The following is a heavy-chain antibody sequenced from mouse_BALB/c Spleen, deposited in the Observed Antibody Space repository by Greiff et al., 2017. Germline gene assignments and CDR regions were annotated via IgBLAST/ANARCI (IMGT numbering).Heavy chain of an antibody. V-gene: IGHV2-2*02. CDR2: IWSGGST. CDR1: GFSLTSYG. D-gene: IGHD1-1*01. J-gene: IGHJ1*01. Sequence: VQLVESGPGLVQPSQSLSITCTVSGFSLTSYGVHWVRQSPGKGLEWLGVIWSGGSTDYNAAFISRLSISKDNSKSQVFFKMNSLQANDTAIYYCARTGVTTERGYFGVWGAGTTVTVSS. CDR3: ARTGVTTERGYFGV.